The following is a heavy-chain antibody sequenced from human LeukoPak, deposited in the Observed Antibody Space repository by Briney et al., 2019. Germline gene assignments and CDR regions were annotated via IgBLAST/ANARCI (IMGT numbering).Heavy chain of an antibody. CDR2: ISSNGGST. V-gene: IGHV3-64*01. Sequence: PGGSLRLSCAASGFTFSSYAMHWVRQAPGKGLEYVSAISSNGGSTYYANSVKGRFTISRDNSKNTLYLQVGSLRAEDMAVYYCARGFPSPDERPCWGQGTLVTVSS. J-gene: IGHJ4*02. CDR1: GFTFSSYA. D-gene: IGHD3-10*01. CDR3: ARGFPSPDERPC.